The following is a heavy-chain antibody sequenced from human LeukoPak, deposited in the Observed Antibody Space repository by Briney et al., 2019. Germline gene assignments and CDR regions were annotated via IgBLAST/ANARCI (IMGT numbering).Heavy chain of an antibody. V-gene: IGHV3-23*01. CDR1: GFPLSHYP. J-gene: IGHJ4*02. CDR3: ARFSSSWNYFDY. D-gene: IGHD6-13*01. CDR2: ISGSGGNP. Sequence: GGPLRLPCAASGFPLSHYPMPWVPQAPGKGLEGVSAISGSGGNPYYAGSVKGRFTISRDNSKNTLYLQTNSLRAEDTAVYYWARFSSSWNYFDYWGQGTLVTVSS.